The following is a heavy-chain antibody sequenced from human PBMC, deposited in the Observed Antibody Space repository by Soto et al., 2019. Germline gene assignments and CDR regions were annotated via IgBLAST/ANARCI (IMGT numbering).Heavy chain of an antibody. CDR1: GFTFNNAW. D-gene: IGHD3-9*01. V-gene: IGHV3-15*07. J-gene: IGHJ4*02. Sequence: PGGSLRLSCAASGFTFNNAWMNWVRQAPGKGLEWVGRIKSKTDGGTTDYAAPVKGRFTISRDDSKNTLYLQMNSLKTEDTAVYYCTTSTGYYDILTGFYYFDYWGQGTLVTVSS. CDR3: TTSTGYYDILTGFYYFDY. CDR2: IKSKTDGGTT.